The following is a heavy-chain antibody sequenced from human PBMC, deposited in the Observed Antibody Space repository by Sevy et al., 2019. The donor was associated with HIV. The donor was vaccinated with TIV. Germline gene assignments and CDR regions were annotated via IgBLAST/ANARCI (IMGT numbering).Heavy chain of an antibody. D-gene: IGHD1-26*01. CDR1: RFTFKTYW. Sequence: GGSLRLSCAASRFTFKTYWMSWVRQAPGKGLEWVGNIKEDGSAKYYADSVRGRFTISRDNAKNSLYLQMSSLGVEDTAVYYCGGGAPGYGGYSYWGQGTLVTVSS. J-gene: IGHJ4*01. CDR3: GGGAPGYGGYSY. V-gene: IGHV3-7*04. CDR2: IKEDGSAK.